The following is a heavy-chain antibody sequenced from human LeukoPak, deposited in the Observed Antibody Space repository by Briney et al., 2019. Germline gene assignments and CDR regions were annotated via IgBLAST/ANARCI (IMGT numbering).Heavy chain of an antibody. V-gene: IGHV1-8*01. CDR3: ARVPWGVEFDP. CDR1: GYTFTSYD. D-gene: IGHD3-10*01. J-gene: IGHJ5*02. Sequence: ASVKVSCKASGYTFTSYDINWVRQATGQGLEWMGWMNPNSGNTGYARKFQGRVTMTRNTSISTAYMGLSSLRSEDTAVYYCARVPWGVEFDPWGQGTLVTVSS. CDR2: MNPNSGNT.